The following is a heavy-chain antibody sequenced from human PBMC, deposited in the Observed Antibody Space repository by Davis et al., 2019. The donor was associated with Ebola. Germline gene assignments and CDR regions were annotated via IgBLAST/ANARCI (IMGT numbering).Heavy chain of an antibody. CDR3: ARGFRDYIWGSYRYTGWFDP. D-gene: IGHD3-16*02. CDR1: GGSFSGYY. V-gene: IGHV4-34*01. J-gene: IGHJ5*02. CDR2: INHSGST. Sequence: SETLSLTCEVYGGSFSGYYWSWIRQPPGKELEWIGEINHSGSTNYNPSLKSRVTISVDTSKNQFSLKLSSVTAADTAVYYCARGFRDYIWGSYRYTGWFDPWGQGTLVTVSS.